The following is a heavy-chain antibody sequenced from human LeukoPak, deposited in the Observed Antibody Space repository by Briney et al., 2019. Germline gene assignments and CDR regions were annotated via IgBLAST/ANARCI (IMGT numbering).Heavy chain of an antibody. J-gene: IGHJ5*02. CDR2: IYYSGST. D-gene: IGHD2-2*01. Sequence: SETLSLTCAVSGGSISSNSYYWGWIRQPPGKGLEWIGSIYYSGSTYYNPSLKSRVTISVDTSKNQFSLKLSSVTAADTAVYYCARRGYCSSTSCYRPRGWFDPWGQGTLVTVSS. CDR3: ARRGYCSSTSCYRPRGWFDP. V-gene: IGHV4-39*01. CDR1: GGSISSNSYY.